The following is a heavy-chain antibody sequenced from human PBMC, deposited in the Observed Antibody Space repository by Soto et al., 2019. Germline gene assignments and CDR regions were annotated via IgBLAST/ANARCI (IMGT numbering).Heavy chain of an antibody. CDR1: GGTFSNYA. D-gene: IGHD3-22*01. Sequence: SVKVSCKASGGTFSNYAIAWVRQAPGQGLEWMGGLIPISGTTNYAQNFHGRVTITADESTSTAYMELRSLRSEDTAVYYFAIFSYGYYEKRGNYYAGYIQHWGKGTLVTVSS. CDR3: AIFSYGYYEKRGNYYAGYIQH. J-gene: IGHJ1*01. CDR2: LIPISGTT. V-gene: IGHV1-69*13.